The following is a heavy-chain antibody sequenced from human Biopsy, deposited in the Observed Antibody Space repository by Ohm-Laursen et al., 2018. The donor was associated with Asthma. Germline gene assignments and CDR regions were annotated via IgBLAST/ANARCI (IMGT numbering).Heavy chain of an antibody. CDR1: GYTFIHFA. CDR2: INAGDGNT. CDR3: ARTYYDFLTEQVNDAFAL. Sequence: SVKVSCKASGYTFIHFAIHWVRQAPGQRLEWMGWINAGDGNTKYSQKFQGRVTITRDTSASTAYMDLRSLRSEDTAMYYCARTYYDFLTEQVNDAFALWGQGTMVTVSS. V-gene: IGHV1-3*01. D-gene: IGHD3-9*01. J-gene: IGHJ3*01.